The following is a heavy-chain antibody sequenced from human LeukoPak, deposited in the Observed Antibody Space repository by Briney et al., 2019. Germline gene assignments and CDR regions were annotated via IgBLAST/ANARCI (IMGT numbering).Heavy chain of an antibody. CDR2: IYYSGST. CDR1: GGSISSSSYY. CDR3: AREVGGYSGYTDYEDY. D-gene: IGHD5-12*01. Sequence: SETLSLTCTVSGGSISSSSYYWGWIRQPPGKGLEWIGSIYYSGSTYYNPSLKSRVTISADTSKNQFSLKLSSVTAADTAVYYCAREVGGYSGYTDYEDYWGQGTLVTVSS. V-gene: IGHV4-39*07. J-gene: IGHJ4*02.